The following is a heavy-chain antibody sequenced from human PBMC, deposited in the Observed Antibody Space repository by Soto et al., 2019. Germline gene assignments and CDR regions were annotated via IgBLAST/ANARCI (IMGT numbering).Heavy chain of an antibody. CDR2: IYSGGST. Sequence: PRLSCAASGFTVSSNYMSWVRQAPGKGLEWVSVIYSGGSTYYADSVKGRFTISRDNSKNTLYLQMNSLRAEDTAVYYCARDRDYYDSSGPAEPYGMDVWGQGTTVTVSS. CDR3: ARDRDYYDSSGPAEPYGMDV. D-gene: IGHD3-22*01. CDR1: GFTVSSNY. J-gene: IGHJ6*02. V-gene: IGHV3-53*01.